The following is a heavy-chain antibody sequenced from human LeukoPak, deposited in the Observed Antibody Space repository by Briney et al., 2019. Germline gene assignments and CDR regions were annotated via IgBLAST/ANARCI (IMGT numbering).Heavy chain of an antibody. J-gene: IGHJ4*02. Sequence: SETLSLTCTVSGGSISSSSYYWGWIRQPPGKGLEWIVSIYYSGSTYYNPSLKSRVTISVDTSKNQFSLKLSSVTAADTAVYYRARRGRETGTTGSFDYWGQGTLVTVSS. V-gene: IGHV4-39*01. CDR3: ARRGRETGTTGSFDY. CDR2: IYYSGST. D-gene: IGHD1-7*01. CDR1: GGSISSSSYY.